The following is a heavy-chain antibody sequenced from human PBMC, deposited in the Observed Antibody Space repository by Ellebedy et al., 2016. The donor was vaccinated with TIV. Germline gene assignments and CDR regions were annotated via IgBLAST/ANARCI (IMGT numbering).Heavy chain of an antibody. CDR1: GGSISSYY. CDR3: AGDYGAYFDY. V-gene: IGHV4-59*08. Sequence: MPSETLSLTCTVSGGSISSYYWSWIRQPPGKGLEWIGFIYYSGSTNYNPSLKSRVTISVDMSKNQLSLRLSSVTAADTAVYYCAGDYGAYFDYWGQGTLVTVSS. D-gene: IGHD4-17*01. CDR2: IYYSGST. J-gene: IGHJ4*02.